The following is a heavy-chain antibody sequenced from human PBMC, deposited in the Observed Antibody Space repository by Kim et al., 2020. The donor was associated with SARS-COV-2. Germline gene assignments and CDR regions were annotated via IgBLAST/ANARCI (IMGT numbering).Heavy chain of an antibody. CDR1: GGSISSYY. CDR3: ARGYCSSTSCYRAIFDP. V-gene: IGHV4-59*01. Sequence: SETLSLTCTVSGGSISSYYWSWIRQPPGKGLEWIGYIYYSGSTNYNPSLKSRVTISVDTSKNQFSLKLSSVTAADTAVYYCARGYCSSTSCYRAIFDPWGQGTLVTVSS. CDR2: IYYSGST. J-gene: IGHJ5*02. D-gene: IGHD2-2*01.